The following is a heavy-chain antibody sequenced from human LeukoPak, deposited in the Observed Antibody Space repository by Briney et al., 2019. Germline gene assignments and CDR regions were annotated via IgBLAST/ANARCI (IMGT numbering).Heavy chain of an antibody. V-gene: IGHV3-48*03. CDR3: ARGYTYGLDF. CDR2: ISSSGSTI. D-gene: IGHD5-18*01. CDR1: AFTFSSYE. J-gene: IGHJ4*02. Sequence: GGSLRLSCAASAFTFSSYEINWVRQAPGKGLEWVSYISSSGSTIYYADSVKGRFTISRHNAKNSLFLQMNGLRAEDTAVYYCARGYTYGLDFWGQGTLVTVSS.